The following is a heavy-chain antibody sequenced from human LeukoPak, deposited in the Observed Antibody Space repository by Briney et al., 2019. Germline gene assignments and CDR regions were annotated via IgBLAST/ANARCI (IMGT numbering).Heavy chain of an antibody. Sequence: ASVKVSCKTSGYTFTDNVISWVRQAPGQRLEWMGWINAGNGNTKYSQEFQGRVTITRDTSASTAYMELSSLRSEDMAVYYCARSSYYYDSSGYYPIPYFDYWGQGTLVTVSS. J-gene: IGHJ4*02. CDR3: ARSSYYYDSSGYYPIPYFDY. CDR1: GYTFTDNV. D-gene: IGHD3-22*01. CDR2: INAGNGNT. V-gene: IGHV1-3*03.